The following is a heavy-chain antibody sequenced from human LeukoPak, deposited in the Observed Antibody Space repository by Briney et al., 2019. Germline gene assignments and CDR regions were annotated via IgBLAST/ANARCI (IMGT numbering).Heavy chain of an antibody. CDR1: GFTFSSYA. CDR3: ASIPDILTGYYADY. J-gene: IGHJ4*02. D-gene: IGHD3-9*01. V-gene: IGHV3-23*01. CDR2: ISGSGGST. Sequence: GGSLRLSCAASGFTFSSYAMSWVRQAPGKGLEWVSSISGSGGSTYYADSVKGRFTISRDNSKNPLYLQMNSLRAEDTAVYYCASIPDILTGYYADYWGQGALVTVS.